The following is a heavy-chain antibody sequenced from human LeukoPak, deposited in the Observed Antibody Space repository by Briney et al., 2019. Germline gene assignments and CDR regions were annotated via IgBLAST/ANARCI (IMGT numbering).Heavy chain of an antibody. J-gene: IGHJ4*02. D-gene: IGHD2/OR15-2a*01. V-gene: IGHV3-74*01. CDR2: INTDGSST. CDR3: GRGPPFGQAIDY. Sequence: QPGGSLRLSVAASGFTFSSYWMHGVGQAPGKGLVGVSRINTDGSSTTYAASVKGRLTISRHNAKNTLYRQSDSLTSEETAEAYAGRGPPFGQAIDYWGQGTLVTVSP. CDR1: GFTFSSYW.